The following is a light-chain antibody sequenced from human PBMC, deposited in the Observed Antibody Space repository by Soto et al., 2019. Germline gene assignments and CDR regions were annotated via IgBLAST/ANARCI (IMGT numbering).Light chain of an antibody. CDR3: SSYAGSNNYV. Sequence: QSALTQPASVSGSPGQSITISCTGTSSDVGGYNYVSWYQQHPGKAPKLMIYDVSNRPSGVSNRFSGSKSGNTASLTISGLQAEDEADYYCSSYAGSNNYVFGTATKLTVL. J-gene: IGLJ1*01. V-gene: IGLV2-14*01. CDR1: SSDVGGYNY. CDR2: DVS.